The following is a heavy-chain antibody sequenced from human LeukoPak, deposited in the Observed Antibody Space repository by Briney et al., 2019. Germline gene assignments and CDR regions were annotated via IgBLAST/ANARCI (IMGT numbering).Heavy chain of an antibody. CDR3: AKDPLGGDETDH. Sequence: GGSLRLSCAASGFTFSSYEMNWVRQAPGKGLEWVSYISSSGDTIYYADSVRGRFTISRDDSKNTIYLQMNSLRAEDTAIYYCAKDPLGGDETDHWGQGILVTVSS. D-gene: IGHD3-16*01. CDR1: GFTFSSYE. CDR2: ISSSGDTI. J-gene: IGHJ4*02. V-gene: IGHV3-23*01.